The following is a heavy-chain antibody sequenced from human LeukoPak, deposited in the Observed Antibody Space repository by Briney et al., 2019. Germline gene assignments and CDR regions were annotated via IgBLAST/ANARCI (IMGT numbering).Heavy chain of an antibody. CDR1: EYTFTAYY. CDR2: INPDSGGT. V-gene: IGHV1-2*06. Sequence: GSSVKVSCKASEYTFTAYYMHWVRQAPGQGLEWVGRINPDSGGTNSAQRFQGRVTMTRDTSISTAYMELSRLTSDDTAVYYCAREGPVDSTAGFDFWGQGTLVTVSS. J-gene: IGHJ4*02. D-gene: IGHD2-8*02. CDR3: AREGPVDSTAGFDF.